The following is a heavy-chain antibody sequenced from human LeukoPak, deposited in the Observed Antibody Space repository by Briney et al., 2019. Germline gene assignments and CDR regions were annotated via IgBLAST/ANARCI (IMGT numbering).Heavy chain of an antibody. CDR3: ARAYEDCSGGSCYSWFDP. CDR1: GFTFTGYY. CDR2: INPNSGGT. J-gene: IGHJ5*02. D-gene: IGHD2-15*01. V-gene: IGHV1-2*02. Sequence: ASVKVSCKASGFTFTGYYMHWVRQAPGQGLEWMGWINPNSGGTNYAQKFQGRVTMTRDTSISTAYMELSRLRSDDTAVYYCARAYEDCSGGSCYSWFDPWGQGTLVTVSS.